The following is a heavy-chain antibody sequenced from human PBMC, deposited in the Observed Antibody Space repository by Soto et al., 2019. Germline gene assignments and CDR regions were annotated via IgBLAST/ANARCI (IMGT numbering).Heavy chain of an antibody. CDR3: ASDGPHRAVAGTPYYYYYGMDV. CDR1: GDSVSSNSAA. CDR2: TYYRSKWYT. V-gene: IGHV6-1*01. Sequence: SQTLSLTCAISGDSVSSNSAAWNWIRQSPSRGLEWLGRTYYRSKWYTDYAVSVKSRITINPDTSKNQFSLQLNSVTPEDTAVYYCASDGPHRAVAGTPYYYYYGMDVWGQGTTVSVS. D-gene: IGHD6-19*01. J-gene: IGHJ6*02.